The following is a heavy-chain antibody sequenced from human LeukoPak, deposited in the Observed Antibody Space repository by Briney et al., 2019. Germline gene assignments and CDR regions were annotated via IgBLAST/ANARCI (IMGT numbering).Heavy chain of an antibody. D-gene: IGHD3-9*01. CDR3: ARVYARYFDWLPYYYYGMDV. Sequence: PGGSLRLSCVASGFTISGNYMSWVRQAPGKGLEWVSIIHAGGGTYYADSVKGRFTTSRDNSKNTLYLQMNSLRAEDTAVYYCARVYARYFDWLPYYYYGMDVWGQGTTVTVSS. J-gene: IGHJ6*02. V-gene: IGHV3-66*02. CDR2: IHAGGGT. CDR1: GFTISGNY.